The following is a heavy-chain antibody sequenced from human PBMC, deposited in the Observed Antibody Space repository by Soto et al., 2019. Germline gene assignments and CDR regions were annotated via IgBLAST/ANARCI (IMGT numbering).Heavy chain of an antibody. J-gene: IGHJ4*02. CDR3: AKGPKPSEYCSGGSCYTGFDY. CDR1: GFTFSSYG. Sequence: GGSLRLSCAASGFTFSSYGMHWVRQAPGKGLEWVAVISYDGSNKYYADSVKGRFTISRDNSKNTLYLQMNSLRAEDTAVYYCAKGPKPSEYCSGGSCYTGFDYWGQGTLVTVSS. CDR2: ISYDGSNK. D-gene: IGHD2-15*01. V-gene: IGHV3-30*18.